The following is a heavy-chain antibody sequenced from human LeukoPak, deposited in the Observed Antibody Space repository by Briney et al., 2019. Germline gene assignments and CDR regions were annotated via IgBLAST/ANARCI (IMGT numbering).Heavy chain of an antibody. CDR2: ISGSGGST. Sequence: GGSLRLSCAASGFTVSSNYMSWVRQAPGKGLEWVSTISGSGGSTYYADSVKGRFIISRDNSKNTLYLQMNSLRAEDTAVYYCARVAGGTVPKGGYYYGMDVWGQGTTVTVSS. V-gene: IGHV3-23*01. D-gene: IGHD4-17*01. CDR3: ARVAGGTVPKGGYYYGMDV. CDR1: GFTVSSNY. J-gene: IGHJ6*02.